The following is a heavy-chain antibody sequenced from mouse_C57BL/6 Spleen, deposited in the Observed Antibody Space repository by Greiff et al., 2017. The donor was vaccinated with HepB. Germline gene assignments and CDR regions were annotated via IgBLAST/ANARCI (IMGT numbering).Heavy chain of an antibody. Sequence: EVQLQQSGPELVKPGASVKISCKASGYSFTDYNMNWVKQSNGKSLEWIGVINTNYGTTSYNQKFKGKATLTVDQSSSTAYMQRNSLTSEDAAVYYCARRTTLVANYAMDYWGQGTSVTVSS. J-gene: IGHJ4*01. CDR3: ARRTTLVANYAMDY. V-gene: IGHV1-39*01. CDR1: GYSFTDYN. CDR2: INTNYGTT. D-gene: IGHD1-1*01.